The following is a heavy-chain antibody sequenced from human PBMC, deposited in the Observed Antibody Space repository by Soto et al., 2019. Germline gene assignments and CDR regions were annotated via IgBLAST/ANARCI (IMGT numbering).Heavy chain of an antibody. Sequence: ASVKVSCKASGGTFSSYAISWVRQAPGQGLEWKGGIIPIFGTANYAQKFQGRVTITADESTSTAYMELSSLRSEDTAVYYCARGLDYYGSGRDGDFDYWGQGTLVTVSS. V-gene: IGHV1-69*13. CDR2: IIPIFGTA. CDR3: ARGLDYYGSGRDGDFDY. D-gene: IGHD3-10*01. CDR1: GGTFSSYA. J-gene: IGHJ4*02.